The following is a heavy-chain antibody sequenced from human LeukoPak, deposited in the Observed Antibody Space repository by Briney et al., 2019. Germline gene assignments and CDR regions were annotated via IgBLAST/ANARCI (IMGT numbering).Heavy chain of an antibody. V-gene: IGHV3-30*02. CDR1: GFSSSSYG. CDR3: AKDRTRTIDY. D-gene: IGHD2-2*01. CDR2: IRYDGTTK. J-gene: IGHJ4*02. Sequence: PGRSLRLSCAASGFSSSSYGMHWVRQAPVKGLEWVAFIRYDGTTKYYADSAKGRFSISRDNSKNTLFLQMNNLRPDDTAVYYCAKDRTRTIDYWGQGTLVTVSS.